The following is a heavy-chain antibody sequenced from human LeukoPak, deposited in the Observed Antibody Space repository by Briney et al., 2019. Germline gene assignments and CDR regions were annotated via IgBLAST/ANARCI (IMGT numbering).Heavy chain of an antibody. Sequence: ASVKVSCKASGGTFSSYAISWVRQAPGQGLEWMGGIIPIFGTANYAQKFQGRVTITADESTSTAYMELSSLRSEDTAVYYCARLNGDGYTYSWFDPWGQGTLVTVSS. J-gene: IGHJ5*02. D-gene: IGHD5-24*01. V-gene: IGHV1-69*13. CDR1: GGTFSSYA. CDR3: ARLNGDGYTYSWFDP. CDR2: IIPIFGTA.